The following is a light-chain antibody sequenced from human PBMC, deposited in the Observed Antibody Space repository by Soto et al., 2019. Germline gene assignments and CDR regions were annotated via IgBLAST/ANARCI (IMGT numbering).Light chain of an antibody. Sequence: DIQMTQSPSSLSESVGDRVTITCRASQSISSYLNWYQQKPGKAPRLLIYTASSLQSGVPSRFSGSRSGTDFTFTISSLQPEDIATYYCQQYDNLPRTFGQGTRLEIK. CDR3: QQYDNLPRT. V-gene: IGKV1-33*01. J-gene: IGKJ5*01. CDR2: TAS. CDR1: QSISSY.